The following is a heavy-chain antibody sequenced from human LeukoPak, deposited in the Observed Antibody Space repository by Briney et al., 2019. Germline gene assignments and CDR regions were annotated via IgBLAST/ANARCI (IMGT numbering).Heavy chain of an antibody. CDR3: ARGELVWYS. D-gene: IGHD3-16*01. Sequence: PSETLSLTCTVSGDSINSLDLWSWVRQPPGKGLEWIGEMYLSGTTHSNPSVKSRVTISIDKSKNQFFLNLSSVTAADTAVYYCARGELVWYSWGQGTLVTVSS. J-gene: IGHJ4*02. CDR1: GDSINSLDL. V-gene: IGHV4-4*02. CDR2: MYLSGTT.